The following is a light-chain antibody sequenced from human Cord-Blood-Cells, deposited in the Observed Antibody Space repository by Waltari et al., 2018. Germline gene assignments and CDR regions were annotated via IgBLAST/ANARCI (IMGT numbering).Light chain of an antibody. CDR2: EVS. CDR1: SSDVVRYNY. V-gene: IGLV2-8*01. J-gene: IGLJ2*01. Sequence: QSALTQPPSASGSPGQSVTISCTGTSSDVVRYNYVSWYQQHPGKAPKRMIYEVSKRPSGVPDRFSGSKSGNTASLTVSGLQAEDEADYYCSSYAGSNNVVFGGGTKLTVL. CDR3: SSYAGSNNVV.